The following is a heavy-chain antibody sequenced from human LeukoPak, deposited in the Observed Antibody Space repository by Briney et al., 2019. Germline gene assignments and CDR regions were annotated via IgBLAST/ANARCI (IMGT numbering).Heavy chain of an antibody. CDR2: FIPILGIA. CDR3: ARELYLYYYDSSGYSEDHYGMDV. CDR1: GGTFSSYA. J-gene: IGHJ6*02. D-gene: IGHD3-22*01. Sequence: SVKVSCKASGGTFSSYAISWVRQAPGQGLEWMGRFIPILGIANYAQKLQGRVTITADKSTSTAYMELSSLRSEDTAVYYCARELYLYYYDSSGYSEDHYGMDVWGQGTTVTVSS. V-gene: IGHV1-69*04.